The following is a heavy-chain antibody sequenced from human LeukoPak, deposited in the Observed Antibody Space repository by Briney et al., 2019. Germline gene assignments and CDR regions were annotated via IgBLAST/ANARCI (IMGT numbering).Heavy chain of an antibody. Sequence: PSETLSLTRAVYGGSFSGYYWSWIRQPPGKGLEWIGEINHSGSTNYNPSLKSRVTISVDTSKNQFSLKLSSVTAADTAVYYCARRYSGSYWVHNWFDPWGQGTLVTVSS. CDR2: INHSGST. V-gene: IGHV4-34*01. D-gene: IGHD1-26*01. J-gene: IGHJ5*02. CDR3: ARRYSGSYWVHNWFDP. CDR1: GGSFSGYY.